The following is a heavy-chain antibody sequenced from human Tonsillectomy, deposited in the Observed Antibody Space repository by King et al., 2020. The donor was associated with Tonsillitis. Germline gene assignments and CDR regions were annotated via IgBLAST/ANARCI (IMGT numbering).Heavy chain of an antibody. CDR3: ARRSSGDY. J-gene: IGHJ4*02. Sequence: VQLVEAGAEVKKPGESLRIACKGSGYSFTSYWITWVRQMPGKGLEWRGRIDPSDSYTSYSPSFQGHVTISADKSLNTAYLQRDSLKASDTAMYYCARRSSGDYWGRGTLVTVSS. V-gene: IGHV5-10-1*01. CDR1: GYSFTSYW. CDR2: IDPSDSYT.